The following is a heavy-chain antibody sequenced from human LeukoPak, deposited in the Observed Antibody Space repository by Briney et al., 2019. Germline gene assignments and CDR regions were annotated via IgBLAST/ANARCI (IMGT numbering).Heavy chain of an antibody. Sequence: PGGSLRLSCVVSGFSFSSYWMSWVRQAPGKGLEWVANINQDGSEKSYVDSVKGRFTISRDNAESSLYLQVNSLRAEETAVYYCARVNWEDTSCPGFDYWGQGTLVTVSS. CDR1: GFSFSSYW. D-gene: IGHD2-2*01. J-gene: IGHJ4*02. V-gene: IGHV3-7*01. CDR3: ARVNWEDTSCPGFDY. CDR2: INQDGSEK.